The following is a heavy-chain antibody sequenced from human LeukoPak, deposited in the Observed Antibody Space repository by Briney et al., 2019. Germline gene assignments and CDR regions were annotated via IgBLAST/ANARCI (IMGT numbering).Heavy chain of an antibody. CDR3: ARDMRGDFYDTSGLNWFDP. J-gene: IGHJ5*02. V-gene: IGHV4-59*01. CDR1: GAYISRYY. D-gene: IGHD3-22*01. CDR2: IPYSATT. Sequence: SETLSLTCTVSGAYISRYYWSWIRQPPGKGLDWIGYIPYSATTNYNPSLMSRVTITVDTSKNQFSLKLSSVTAADTAVYYCARDMRGDFYDTSGLNWFDPWGQGTLVTVSS.